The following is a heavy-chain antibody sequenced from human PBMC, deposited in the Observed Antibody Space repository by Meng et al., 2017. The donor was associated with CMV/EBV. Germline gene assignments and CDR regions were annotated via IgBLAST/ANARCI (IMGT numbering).Heavy chain of an antibody. D-gene: IGHD3-16*01. Sequence: VDGGSFSGYYWSWIRQPPGKGLEWIGEINHSGSNNYNPSLKSRVTISVDTSKNQFSLKLSSVTAADTAVYYCARFRWSPAWGAFDYWGQGTLVTVSS. V-gene: IGHV4-34*01. CDR3: ARFRWSPAWGAFDY. J-gene: IGHJ4*02. CDR1: GGSFSGYY. CDR2: INHSGSN.